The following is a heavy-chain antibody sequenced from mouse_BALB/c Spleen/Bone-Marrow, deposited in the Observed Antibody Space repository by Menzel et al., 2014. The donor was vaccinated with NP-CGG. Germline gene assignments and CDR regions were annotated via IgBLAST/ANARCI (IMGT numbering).Heavy chain of an antibody. V-gene: IGHV1-4*01. CDR2: INPSSGYT. D-gene: IGHD2-2*01. J-gene: IGHJ2*01. CDR3: ARRYYGYVFFDY. CDR1: GYTFTTYT. Sequence: QVQLQQSGAELARPGASVKMSCRASGYTFTTYTIHWERQRPGQGLEWIGYINPSSGYTNYIQKFKDQATLTADKSSSTAYTQLSSLTSEDSAVYYCARRYYGYVFFDYWGQGTTRTGSS.